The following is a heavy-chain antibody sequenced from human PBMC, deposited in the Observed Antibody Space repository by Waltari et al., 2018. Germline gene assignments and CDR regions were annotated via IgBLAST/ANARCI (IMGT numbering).Heavy chain of an antibody. V-gene: IGHV3-74*01. CDR3: ARVGDYGFVY. Sequence: VQLVESGAGLVPPGGSLRLSCATSGFTVGSYWMHWVRQAPGQGLVWVSRVNSDESSTNYADSVRGRFTISRDNAKKTLYLQMNSLRAEDTAVYYCARVGDYGFVYWGQGTLVTVSS. CDR1: GFTVGSYW. D-gene: IGHD4-17*01. CDR2: VNSDESST. J-gene: IGHJ4*02.